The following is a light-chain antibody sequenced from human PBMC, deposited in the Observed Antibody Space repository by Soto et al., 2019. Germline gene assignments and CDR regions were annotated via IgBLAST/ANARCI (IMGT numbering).Light chain of an antibody. Sequence: DIQMTQSPSTLSASVGDSVTITCRASQNVNNWVAWYQQKPGKAPRFLIYDASSLESGVPSRFSGSGSGTDFTLTICSLQPDDFATYYCQRYNSYSRTFGQGTKVDIK. CDR1: QNVNNW. J-gene: IGKJ1*01. V-gene: IGKV1-5*01. CDR3: QRYNSYSRT. CDR2: DAS.